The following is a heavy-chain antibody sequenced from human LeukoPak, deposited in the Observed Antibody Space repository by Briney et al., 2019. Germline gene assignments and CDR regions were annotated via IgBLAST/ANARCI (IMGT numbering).Heavy chain of an antibody. CDR1: GGSISSGDYY. CDR3: ARDLAMVHYY. D-gene: IGHD3-10*01. V-gene: IGHV4-30-4*01. J-gene: IGHJ4*02. CDR2: IYYSGST. Sequence: SQTLSLTCTVSGGSISSGDYYWSWIRQPPGQGLEWIGYIYYSGSTYYNPYLKSRVTITVDTSKNQFSLKLSSVTAADTAVYYCARDLAMVHYYWGQGTLVTVSS.